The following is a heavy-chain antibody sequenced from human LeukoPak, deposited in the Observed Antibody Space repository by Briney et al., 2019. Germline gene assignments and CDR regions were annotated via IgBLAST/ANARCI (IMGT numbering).Heavy chain of an antibody. CDR3: ARDPPRYCSGVSCYTY. Sequence: SETLSLTCTVSGGSISSSTYYWGWIRQPPGRGLEWIGIIHYSGSTYYNPSLKSRLTISVDTSKSQFSLNLSSVTAADTAVYYCARDPPRYCSGVSCYTYWGQGTLVTVSS. CDR1: GGSISSSTYY. CDR2: IHYSGST. D-gene: IGHD2-15*01. J-gene: IGHJ4*02. V-gene: IGHV4-39*02.